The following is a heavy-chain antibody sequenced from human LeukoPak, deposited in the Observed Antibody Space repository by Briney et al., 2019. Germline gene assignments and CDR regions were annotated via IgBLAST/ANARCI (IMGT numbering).Heavy chain of an antibody. V-gene: IGHV1-8*03. Sequence: GASVKVSCKASGYTFTSYDINWVRQATGQGLEWMGWMNPNSGNTGYAQKFRGRVTITRNTSISTAYMELSSLRSEDTAVYYCARVVNWNDPSEPGYYYYYMDVWGKGTTVTVSS. CDR2: MNPNSGNT. CDR1: GYTFTSYD. CDR3: ARVVNWNDPSEPGYYYYYMDV. J-gene: IGHJ6*03. D-gene: IGHD1-1*01.